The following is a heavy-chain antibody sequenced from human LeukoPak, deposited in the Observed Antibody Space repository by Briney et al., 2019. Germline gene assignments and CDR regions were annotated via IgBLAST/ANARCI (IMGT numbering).Heavy chain of an antibody. CDR2: ISSSSTM. D-gene: IGHD2-15*01. J-gene: IGHJ4*02. CDR3: ARARYCSGGSCQNFGY. Sequence: PGGSLRLSCAASGFTLSGYSMNWVRQAPGKGLEWVSYISSSSTMYFADSVKGRFTISRDNAKNSLYLQMNSLRADDTALYYCARARYCSGGSCQNFGYWGQGTLVTVSS. V-gene: IGHV3-48*01. CDR1: GFTLSGYS.